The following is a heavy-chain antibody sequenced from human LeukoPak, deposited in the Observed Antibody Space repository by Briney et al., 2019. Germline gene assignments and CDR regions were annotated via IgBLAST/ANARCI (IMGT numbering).Heavy chain of an antibody. Sequence: SETLSLTCAVYGGSFSGYYWSWIRQPPGKGLEWIGEINHSGSTNYNPSLKSRVTISVDTSKNRFSLKLSSVPAADTAVYYCARAGVRYYYDSSGYRLSFDYWGQGTLVTVSS. CDR3: ARAGVRYYYDSSGYRLSFDY. J-gene: IGHJ4*02. V-gene: IGHV4-34*01. D-gene: IGHD3-22*01. CDR1: GGSFSGYY. CDR2: INHSGST.